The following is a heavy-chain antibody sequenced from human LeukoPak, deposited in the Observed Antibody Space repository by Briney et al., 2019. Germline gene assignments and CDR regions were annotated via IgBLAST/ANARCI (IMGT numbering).Heavy chain of an antibody. CDR1: GFTFSNAW. Sequence: KSGGSLRLSCAASGFTFSNAWMSWVRQAPGKGLEWVGRIKSKTDGGATDYAAPVKGRFTISRDDSKNTLYLQMNSLKTEDTAVYYCTTGPSSSSMGTPVPYYYYYYMDVWGKGTTVTVSS. J-gene: IGHJ6*03. D-gene: IGHD6-6*01. CDR2: IKSKTDGGAT. CDR3: TTGPSSSSMGTPVPYYYYYYMDV. V-gene: IGHV3-15*01.